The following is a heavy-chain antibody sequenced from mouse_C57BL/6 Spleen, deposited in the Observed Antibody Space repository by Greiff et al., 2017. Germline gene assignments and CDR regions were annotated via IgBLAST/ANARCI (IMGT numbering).Heavy chain of an antibody. Sequence: QVQLQQSGPELVKPGASVKISCKASGYAFSSSWMNWVKQRPGKGLEWIGRIYPGDGDTNYNGKFKGKATLTADKSSSTAYMQLSSLTSEDSAVXFCARSDDGYYFWYFDVWGTGTTVTVSS. J-gene: IGHJ1*03. CDR2: IYPGDGDT. D-gene: IGHD2-3*01. V-gene: IGHV1-82*01. CDR3: ARSDDGYYFWYFDV. CDR1: GYAFSSSW.